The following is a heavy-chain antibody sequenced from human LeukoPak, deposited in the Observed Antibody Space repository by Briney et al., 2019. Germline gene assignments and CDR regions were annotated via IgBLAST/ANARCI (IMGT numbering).Heavy chain of an antibody. CDR2: INPSGGST. CDR3: ARDPIAAAGTGPNYYYYYYMDV. CDR1: GYTFTSYY. D-gene: IGHD6-13*01. Sequence: ASVKVSCKASGYTFTSYYMHWVRQAPGQGLEWMGIINPSGGSTSYAQMFQGRVTMTRDMSTSTVYMELSSLRSEDTAVYYCARDPIAAAGTGPNYYYYYYMDVWGKGTTVTVSS. J-gene: IGHJ6*03. V-gene: IGHV1-46*01.